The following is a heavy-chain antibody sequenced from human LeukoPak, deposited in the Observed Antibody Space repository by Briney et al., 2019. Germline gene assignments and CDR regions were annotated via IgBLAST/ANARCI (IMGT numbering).Heavy chain of an antibody. CDR1: GFTFSSYA. D-gene: IGHD6-19*01. J-gene: IGHJ4*02. V-gene: IGHV3-48*01. Sequence: GGSLRLSCAASGFTFSSYAMNWVRQAPGKGLEWVSYISSSSSTIYYADSVKGRFTISRDNAKNSLYLQMNSLRAEDTAVYYCARDLFAVAGVFDYWGQGTLVTVSS. CDR3: ARDLFAVAGVFDY. CDR2: ISSSSSTI.